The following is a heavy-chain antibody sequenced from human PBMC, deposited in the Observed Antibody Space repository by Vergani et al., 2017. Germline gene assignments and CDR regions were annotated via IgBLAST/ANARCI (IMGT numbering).Heavy chain of an antibody. CDR1: GGTFSSYT. CDR2: ITPILGIA. J-gene: IGHJ5*02. Sequence: QVQLVQSGAEVKKPGSSVKVSCKASGGTFSSYTISWVRQAPGQGLEWMGRITPILGIANYAQKFQGRGTITADKSTSTAYMELSSLRSEDTAVYYCAREGRGILEWTLVNWFDPWGQGTLVTVSS. D-gene: IGHD3-3*01. V-gene: IGHV1-69*02. CDR3: AREGRGILEWTLVNWFDP.